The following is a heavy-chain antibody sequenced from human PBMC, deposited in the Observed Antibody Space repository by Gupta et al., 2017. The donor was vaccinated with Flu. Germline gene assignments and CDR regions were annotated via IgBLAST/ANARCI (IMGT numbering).Heavy chain of an antibody. Sequence: GVSWVRQAPGQGLEWMGWISANSGAANYAQKLQGRVTLTTDTSTSTAYMELRSLRSDDTAVYYCARVFTIFGVVRYHFDNWGQGTLVTVSS. J-gene: IGHJ4*02. CDR3: ARVFTIFGVVRYHFDN. V-gene: IGHV1-18*01. D-gene: IGHD3-3*01. CDR1: G. CDR2: ISANSGAA.